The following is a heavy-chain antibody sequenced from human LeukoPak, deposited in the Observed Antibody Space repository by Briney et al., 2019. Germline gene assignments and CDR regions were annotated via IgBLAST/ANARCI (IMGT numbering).Heavy chain of an antibody. D-gene: IGHD3-10*01. CDR1: GFTFSSYA. V-gene: IGHV3-64*01. CDR2: ISSNGGNI. CDR3: AKDGRDYYGSGSYCPDY. J-gene: IGHJ4*02. Sequence: GGSLRLSCAASGFTFSSYAMHWGRQAPGKRLEYVSVISSNGGNIYYANSVKGRFTISRDNSKNTLYLQMGSLRPEDMAVYYCAKDGRDYYGSGSYCPDYWGQGTLVTVSS.